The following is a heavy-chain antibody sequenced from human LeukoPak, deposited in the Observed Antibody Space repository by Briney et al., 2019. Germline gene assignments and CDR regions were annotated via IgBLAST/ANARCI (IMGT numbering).Heavy chain of an antibody. J-gene: IGHJ4*02. CDR2: IYHSGST. Sequence: SETLSLTCAVSGGSISSSNWWSWVRQPPGKGLEWIGEIYHSGSTNYNPSLKSRVTISVDKSKNQFSLKLSSVSAADTAVYYRASSGYSGDDFLVYWGQGTLVTVSS. D-gene: IGHD5-12*01. CDR3: ASSGYSGDDFLVY. CDR1: GGSISSSNW. V-gene: IGHV4-4*02.